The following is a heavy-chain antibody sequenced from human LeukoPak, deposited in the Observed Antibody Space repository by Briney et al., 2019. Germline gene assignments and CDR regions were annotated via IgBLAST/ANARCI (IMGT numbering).Heavy chain of an antibody. Sequence: SETLSLTCHVSGYSISSAYYWGWIRQPPGKELEWIGSIHYSGSTSYNPSLKSRVTISGDTSKNQFSLKLSSVTAADTAVYFCARGPYSYDSSGAFDIWGQGTMVTVSS. D-gene: IGHD3-22*01. CDR1: GYSISSAYY. CDR3: ARGPYSYDSSGAFDI. CDR2: IHYSGST. V-gene: IGHV4-38-2*02. J-gene: IGHJ3*02.